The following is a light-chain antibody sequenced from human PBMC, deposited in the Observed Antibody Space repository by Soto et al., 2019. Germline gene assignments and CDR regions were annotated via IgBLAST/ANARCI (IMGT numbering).Light chain of an antibody. CDR2: EAS. V-gene: IGKV1-5*03. J-gene: IGKJ1*01. Sequence: IRMTQSPSTQSASVGDRVSITFRASQSIGNWLAWYQQKPGRAPKFVMYEASVLESGVPSRFSGSGSGTEFNFTISGLEPDDFSTYYCQKYKSNPWKFGPGTKVDI. CDR1: QSIGNW. CDR3: QKYKSNPWK.